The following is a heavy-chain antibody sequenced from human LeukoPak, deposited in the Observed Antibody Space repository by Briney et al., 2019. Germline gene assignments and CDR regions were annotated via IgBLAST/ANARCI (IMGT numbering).Heavy chain of an antibody. CDR3: ARKSGGSCYPC. J-gene: IGHJ4*02. D-gene: IGHD2-15*01. Sequence: KPGGSLRLSCAASGFTFTSYSMNWVRQAPGKGLEWVSFISSNSNYIYYADSVKGRFSISRDNAKNSLYLQMNSLRVEDTAVYYCARKSGGSCYPCWGQGTLVTVSS. CDR1: GFTFTSYS. CDR2: ISSNSNYI. V-gene: IGHV3-21*01.